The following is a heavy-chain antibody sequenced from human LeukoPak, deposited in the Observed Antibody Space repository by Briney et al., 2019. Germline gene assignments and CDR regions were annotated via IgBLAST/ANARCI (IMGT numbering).Heavy chain of an antibody. J-gene: IGHJ4*02. D-gene: IGHD3-3*02. CDR3: ARETSFDFDY. V-gene: IGHV3-7*01. CDR1: GFTFSSYW. Sequence: GGSLRLSCADSGFTFSSYWMSWVRQAPGKGLEWVANIKQDGSEKYYVDSVKGRFTISRDNAKNSLYLQMNSLRAEDTAVYYCARETSFDFDYWGQGTLVTVSS. CDR2: IKQDGSEK.